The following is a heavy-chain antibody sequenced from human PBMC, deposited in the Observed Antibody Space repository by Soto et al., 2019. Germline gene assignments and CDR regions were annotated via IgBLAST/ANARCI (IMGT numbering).Heavy chain of an antibody. D-gene: IGHD1-20*01. CDR3: ARDPGNWTI. J-gene: IGHJ3*02. CDR1: GFTLSRHS. V-gene: IGHV3-21*01. CDR2: ISSSSSYI. Sequence: GGSLRLSCAASGFTLSRHSLNCVRQAPGKGLEWVSSISSSSSYIYYADSVKGRFTISRDNAKNSLYLQMNSLRAEDTAVYYCARDPGNWTIWGQGTMVTVSS.